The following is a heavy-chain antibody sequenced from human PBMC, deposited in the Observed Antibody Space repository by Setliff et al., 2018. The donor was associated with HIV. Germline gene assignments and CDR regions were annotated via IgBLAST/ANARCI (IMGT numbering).Heavy chain of an antibody. CDR1: GESLSGYY. J-gene: IGHJ6*03. D-gene: IGHD6-13*01. V-gene: IGHV4-34*01. CDR2: ITHRGST. CDR3: ARHRDPPGTSWIFYYYYMDL. Sequence: PSETLSLTCAVYGESLSGYYWSWIRQPPGKGLEWVGEITHRGSTNYNPSLKSRVTTSVDTSKNQFSLKVTSVTAADTGVYYCARHRDPPGTSWIFYYYYMDLWGGGTTVTVSS.